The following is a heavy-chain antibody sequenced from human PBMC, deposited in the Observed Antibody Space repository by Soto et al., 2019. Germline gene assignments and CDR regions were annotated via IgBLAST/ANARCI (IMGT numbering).Heavy chain of an antibody. V-gene: IGHV4-61*01. J-gene: IGHJ4*02. CDR3: ARAPWRFGELFQR. CDR2: IYYSGST. Sequence: QVQLQESGPGLVKPSETLSLTCTVSGGSVSSGSYYWSWIRQPPGTGLEWIGYIYYSGSTNYNPSLKSRVTISVDTSKNQFSLKLSSVTAADTAVYYCARAPWRFGELFQRWGQGTLVTVSS. CDR1: GGSVSSGSYY. D-gene: IGHD3-10*01.